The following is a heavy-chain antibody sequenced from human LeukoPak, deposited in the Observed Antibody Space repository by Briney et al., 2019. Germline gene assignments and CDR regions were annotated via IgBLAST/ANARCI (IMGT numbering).Heavy chain of an antibody. CDR2: IIPIFGTA. V-gene: IGHV1-69*05. CDR3: ASNYYDSSGYSKEVQAFDI. Sequence: ASVKVSCKASGGTFSSYAISWVRQAPGQGLEWMGGIIPIFGTANYAQKFQGRVTITTDESTSTAYMELSSLRSEDTAVYYCASNYYDSSGYSKEVQAFDIWGQGTMVTVSS. CDR1: GGTFSSYA. J-gene: IGHJ3*02. D-gene: IGHD3-22*01.